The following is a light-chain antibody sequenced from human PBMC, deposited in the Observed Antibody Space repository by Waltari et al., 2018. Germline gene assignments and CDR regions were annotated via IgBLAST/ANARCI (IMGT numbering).Light chain of an antibody. CDR3: QVWEANLDQLV. CDR1: KIGSKS. J-gene: IGLJ1*01. Sequence: SYVLTQPPSVSVAPGQTATMTCGGDKIGSKSVHWYRQKPGQAPILVMHDDSDRPSGIPGRLSGANSGDTATLTSSRVEAGDEADYYCQVWEANLDQLVFGPGTKVTVL. CDR2: DDS. V-gene: IGLV3-21*01.